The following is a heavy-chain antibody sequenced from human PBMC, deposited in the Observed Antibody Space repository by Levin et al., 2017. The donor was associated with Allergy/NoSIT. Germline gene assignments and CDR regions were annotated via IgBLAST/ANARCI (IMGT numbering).Heavy chain of an antibody. CDR2: IYHSGST. CDR3: ARVTTVWYGMDV. D-gene: IGHD1-14*01. V-gene: IGHV4-30-2*01. Sequence: SQTLSLTCAVSGGSISSGGYSWSWIRQPPGKGLEWIGYIYHSGSTYYNPSLKSRVTISVDRSKNQFSLKLSSVTAADTAVYYCARVTTVWYGMDVWGQGTTVTVSS. CDR1: GGSISSGGYS. J-gene: IGHJ6*02.